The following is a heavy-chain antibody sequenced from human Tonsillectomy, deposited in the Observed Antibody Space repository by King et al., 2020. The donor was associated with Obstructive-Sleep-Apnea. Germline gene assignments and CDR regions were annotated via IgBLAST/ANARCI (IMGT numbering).Heavy chain of an antibody. CDR2: INSDGSST. CDR3: ARCPLLMITFWGVIHPCHYYGMDV. J-gene: IGHJ6*02. V-gene: IGHV3-74*01. CDR1: GFTFSSYW. Sequence: VQLVESGGGLVQPGGSLRLSCAASGFTFSSYWMHWVRQAPGKGLVWVSRINSDGSSTSYADSVKGRFTISIDNAKNTLYLQMNSLRAEETAVYYCARCPLLMITFWGVIHPCHYYGMDVWGQGTTVTVSS. D-gene: IGHD3-16*02.